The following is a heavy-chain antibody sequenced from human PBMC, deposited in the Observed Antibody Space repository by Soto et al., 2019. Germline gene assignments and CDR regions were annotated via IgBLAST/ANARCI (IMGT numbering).Heavy chain of an antibody. CDR2: IYYSGST. CDR3: ASLTRGGYYYYYGMDV. CDR1: GGSISSGGYY. Sequence: PSETLSLTCTVSGGSISSGGYYWSWIRQHPGKGLEWIGYIYYSGSTYYNPSLKSRVTISVDTSKNQFSLKLSSVTAADTAVYYCASLTRGGYYYYYGMDVWGQGTTVTVSS. J-gene: IGHJ6*02. V-gene: IGHV4-31*03. D-gene: IGHD7-27*01.